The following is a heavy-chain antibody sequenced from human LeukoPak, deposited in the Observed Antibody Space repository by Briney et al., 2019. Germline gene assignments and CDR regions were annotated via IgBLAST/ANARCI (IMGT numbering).Heavy chain of an antibody. Sequence: SETLSLTCTVSGGSISSSSYYWGWIRQPPGKGLEWIGSIYYSGSTYYNPSLKSRVTISVDTSKNQFSLKLSSVTAADTAVYYCARASNSLNYYGSGTSFDYWGQGTLVTVSS. CDR2: IYYSGST. V-gene: IGHV4-39*01. J-gene: IGHJ4*02. D-gene: IGHD3-10*01. CDR3: ARASNSLNYYGSGTSFDY. CDR1: GGSISSSSYY.